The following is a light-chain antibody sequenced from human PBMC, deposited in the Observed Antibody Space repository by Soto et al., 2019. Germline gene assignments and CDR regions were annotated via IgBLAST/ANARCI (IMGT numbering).Light chain of an antibody. CDR1: RAIGTN. V-gene: IGKV3-15*01. Sequence: EVVMTQSPATLSVSPGEGATLSCRATRAIGTNLGWYQQKPGQAPRLLIYDASIRDTGIPARFSGSGSGTEFTLTITSLQSEDFAVYYCQHYDRWLPTFGQGTKVDIK. J-gene: IGKJ1*01. CDR3: QHYDRWLPT. CDR2: DAS.